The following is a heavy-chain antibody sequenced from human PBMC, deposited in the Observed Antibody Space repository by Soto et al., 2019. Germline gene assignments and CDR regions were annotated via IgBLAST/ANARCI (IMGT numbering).Heavy chain of an antibody. J-gene: IGHJ4*02. CDR1: GGSISSGGYY. Sequence: TLSLTCTVSGGSISSGGYYWSWIRQHPGKGLEWIGYIYYSGSTYYNPSLKSRVTISVDTSKNQFSLKLSSVTAADTAVYYCARGTDASSGYYYGYWGQGTLVTVSS. D-gene: IGHD3-22*01. CDR2: IYYSGST. V-gene: IGHV4-31*03. CDR3: ARGTDASSGYYYGY.